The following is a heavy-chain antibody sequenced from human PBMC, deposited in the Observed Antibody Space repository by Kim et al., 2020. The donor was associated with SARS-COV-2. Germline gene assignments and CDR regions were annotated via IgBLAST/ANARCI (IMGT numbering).Heavy chain of an antibody. D-gene: IGHD3-10*01. J-gene: IGHJ4*02. Sequence: GGSLRLSCAASGFTFSSYAMSWVRLAPGKGLEWVSAISGSGGSTYYADSVKGRFTISRDNSKNTLYLQMNSLRAEDTAVYYCASRLYGSGSYYKFRYFDYWGQGTLVTVSS. V-gene: IGHV3-23*01. CDR1: GFTFSSYA. CDR2: ISGSGGST. CDR3: ASRLYGSGSYYKFRYFDY.